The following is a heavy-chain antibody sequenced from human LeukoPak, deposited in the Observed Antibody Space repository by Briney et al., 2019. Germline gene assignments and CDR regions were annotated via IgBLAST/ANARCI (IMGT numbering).Heavy chain of an antibody. CDR2: IYYSGST. CDR3: ARGGTDCGGDCPNWFDP. Sequence: SETLSLTCTVSGGSISSGGYYWSWIRQHPGKGLEWIGYIYYSGSTYYNPSLKSRVTISVDTSKNQFSLKLSSVTAADTAVYYCARGGTDCGGDCPNWFDPWGQGTLVTVSS. CDR1: GGSISSGGYY. J-gene: IGHJ5*02. D-gene: IGHD2-21*02. V-gene: IGHV4-31*03.